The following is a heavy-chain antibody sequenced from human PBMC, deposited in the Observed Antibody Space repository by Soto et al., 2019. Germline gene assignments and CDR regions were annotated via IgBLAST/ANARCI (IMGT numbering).Heavy chain of an antibody. CDR1: GFTFSSCW. D-gene: IGHD1-26*01. V-gene: IGHV3-74*01. J-gene: IGHJ3*02. CDR2: INGDGTVT. CDR3: TRGRRYSGSEAFDI. Sequence: EVQLVESGGALVQPGGSLRVSCEASGFTFSSCWMHWVRRSPGKGLVWVARINGDGTVTTDANSVKGRFTISRDNAKNTLYLQMDSLRAEDTAMYYCTRGRRYSGSEAFDIWGQGTVVTVSS.